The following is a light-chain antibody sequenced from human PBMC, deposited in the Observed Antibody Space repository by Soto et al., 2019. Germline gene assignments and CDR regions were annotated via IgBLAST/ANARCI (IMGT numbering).Light chain of an antibody. V-gene: IGLV2-8*01. CDR3: SSYEGSNNLV. CDR1: SSDVGGYNY. CDR2: EVS. J-gene: IGLJ2*01. Sequence: QSVLTQPPSASGSPGQSVTLSCTGTSSDVGGYNYVSWYQQHPGKAPKLMIYEVSKRPSGVPDRFSGSKSGNTASLTVSGLQAEDEAGYYCSSYEGSNNLVFGGGTKLTVL.